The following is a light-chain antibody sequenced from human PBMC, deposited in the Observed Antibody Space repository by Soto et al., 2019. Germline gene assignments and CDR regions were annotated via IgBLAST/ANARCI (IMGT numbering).Light chain of an antibody. V-gene: IGKV2-28*01. CDR1: QSLLHSNGYNY. Sequence: DIVMTQSPLSLPVTPGEPASISCRSSQSLLHSNGYNYLDWYLQKPGQSPQLLIYLGSNRASGVPDRFSGSGSGTDFTLKISRVEAEDVGVYYCMQAIQTRTFGRG. CDR3: MQAIQTRT. CDR2: LGS. J-gene: IGKJ4*01.